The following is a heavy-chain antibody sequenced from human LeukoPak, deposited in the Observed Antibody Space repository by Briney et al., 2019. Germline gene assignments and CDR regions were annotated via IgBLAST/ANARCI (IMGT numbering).Heavy chain of an antibody. CDR3: AKVRGSYSRLFDY. V-gene: IGHV3-30-3*01. D-gene: IGHD1-26*01. CDR2: ISYDGSNK. Sequence: PGGSLRLSCAASGFTFSSYAMHWVRQAPGKGLEWVAVISYDGSNKYYADSVKGRFTISRDNSKNTLYLQMNSLRAEDTAVYYCAKVRGSYSRLFDYWGQGTLVTVSS. CDR1: GFTFSSYA. J-gene: IGHJ4*02.